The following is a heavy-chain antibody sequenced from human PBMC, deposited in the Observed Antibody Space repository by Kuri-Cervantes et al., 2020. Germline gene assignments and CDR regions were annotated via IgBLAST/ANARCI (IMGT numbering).Heavy chain of an antibody. Sequence: LSLTCAASGFTFSDYYMSWIRQAPGKGLEWVSYISSSGSTIYYADSVKGRFTISRDSAKNSLYLQMNSLRAEDTAVYYCARDFAGVTRYFDCWGQGTLVTVSS. CDR2: ISSSGSTI. J-gene: IGHJ4*02. V-gene: IGHV3-11*04. D-gene: IGHD3-9*01. CDR3: ARDFAGVTRYFDC. CDR1: GFTFSDYY.